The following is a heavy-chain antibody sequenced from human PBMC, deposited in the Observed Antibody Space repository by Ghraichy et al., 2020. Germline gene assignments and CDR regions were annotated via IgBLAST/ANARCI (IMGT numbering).Heavy chain of an antibody. V-gene: IGHV4-31*03. J-gene: IGHJ5*02. CDR1: GGFVSSGSYY. CDR3: ARYGSLMDCSGGSGTHWFDP. Sequence: SETLSLTCTVSGGFVSSGSYYWSWIRQFPGKGLEWIGYINYSGRTYYNPSLKSRVTMAVDTSKNQFSLNLISVTAADTAVDYCARYGSLMDCSGGSGTHWFDPWGQGIQVTVSS. CDR2: INYSGRT. D-gene: IGHD2-15*01.